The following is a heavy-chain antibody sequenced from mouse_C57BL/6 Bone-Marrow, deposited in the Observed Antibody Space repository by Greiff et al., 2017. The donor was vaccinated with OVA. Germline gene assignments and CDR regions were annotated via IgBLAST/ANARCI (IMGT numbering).Heavy chain of an antibody. Sequence: EVKLVESGGGLVKPGGSLKLSCAASGFTFSSYAMSWVRQTPEKRLEWVATISDGGSYTYYPDNVKGRFTISRDNAKNNLYLQMSHLKSEDTAMYYCARVDYDYDVWYFDVWGTGTTVTVSS. D-gene: IGHD2-4*01. CDR3: ARVDYDYDVWYFDV. V-gene: IGHV5-4*03. CDR1: GFTFSSYA. CDR2: ISDGGSYT. J-gene: IGHJ1*03.